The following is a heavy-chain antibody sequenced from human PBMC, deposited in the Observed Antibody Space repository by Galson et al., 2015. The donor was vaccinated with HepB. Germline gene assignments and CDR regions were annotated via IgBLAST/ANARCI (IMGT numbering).Heavy chain of an antibody. V-gene: IGHV4-39*01. CDR2: IHSSGSP. J-gene: IGHJ4*02. CDR1: GASFSSSNYY. CDR3: ARHHTTGSYYFDN. Sequence: LSLTCIVSGASFSSSNYYWGWVRQPPGKGLEWIGTIHSSGSPYYNPSLSSRSTISVDTSKGQFSLKLSSVTAADAAVYYCARHHTTGSYYFDNWGQGTLVSVSP. D-gene: IGHD2/OR15-2a*01.